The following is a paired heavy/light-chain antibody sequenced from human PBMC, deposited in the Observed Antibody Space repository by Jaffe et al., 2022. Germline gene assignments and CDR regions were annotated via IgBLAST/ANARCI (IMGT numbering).Heavy chain of an antibody. CDR2: IYTSGST. Sequence: QVQLQESGPGLVKPSQTLSLTCTVSGGSISSGSYYWSWIRQPAGKGLEWIGHIYTSGSTNYNPSLKSRVTISVDTSKNQFSLNLSSVTAADTAVYYCARDSPRYCGGDTCYYASDIWGQGTMVTVSS. J-gene: IGHJ3*02. V-gene: IGHV4-61*02. CDR3: ARDSPRYCGGDTCYYASDI. D-gene: IGHD2-21*01. CDR1: GGSISSGSYY.
Light chain of an antibody. V-gene: IGKV3-15*01. CDR3: QQYNNWPRT. CDR1: QSVNNN. CDR2: GAS. Sequence: EIVMTQSPATLSVSPGERATLSCRASQSVNNNLAWYQQKPGQAPRLLIYGASTRATAFPARFSGSGSGTEFTLTISSLQSEDFAVYYCQQYNNWPRTFGQGTKVEIK. J-gene: IGKJ1*01.